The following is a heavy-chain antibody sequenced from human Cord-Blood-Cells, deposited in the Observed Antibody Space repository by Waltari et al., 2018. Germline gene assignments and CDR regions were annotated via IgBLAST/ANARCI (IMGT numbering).Heavy chain of an antibody. CDR1: GGSISSYY. CDR2: IYYSGST. Sequence: QVQLQESGPGLVKPSENLSLTCTVSGGSISSYYWSWIRQPPGKGLEWIGYIYYSGSTNYNPSLKSRVTISVDTSKNQFSLKLSSVTAADTAVYYCARLAAGYSGYDFDYWGQGTLVTVSS. V-gene: IGHV4-59*01. CDR3: ARLAAGYSGYDFDY. D-gene: IGHD5-12*01. J-gene: IGHJ4*02.